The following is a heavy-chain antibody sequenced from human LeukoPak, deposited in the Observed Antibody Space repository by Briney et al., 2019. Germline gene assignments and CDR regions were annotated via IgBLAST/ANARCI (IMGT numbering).Heavy chain of an antibody. D-gene: IGHD6-6*01. CDR2: IYYSGST. V-gene: IGHV4-59*01. CDR3: ARDVQLNPPPSSYYYYYMDV. Sequence: SETLSLTCTVSGGSISSYYWRWIRQPPGKGLEWIGYIYYSGSTNYNPSLKSRVTISLDTSKNQFSLKLSSVTAADTAVYYCARDVQLNPPPSSYYYYYMDVWGKGTTVTVSS. J-gene: IGHJ6*03. CDR1: GGSISSYY.